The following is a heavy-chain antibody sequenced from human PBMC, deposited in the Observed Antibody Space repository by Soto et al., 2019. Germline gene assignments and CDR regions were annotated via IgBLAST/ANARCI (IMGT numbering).Heavy chain of an antibody. CDR3: ARSIVVVPAAMGKYNWFDP. D-gene: IGHD2-2*01. CDR2: INSDGSST. Sequence: GGPLRLSCAASGFTFSSYWMHWVRQAPGKGLVWVSRINSDGSSTSYADSVKGRFTISRDNAKNTLYLQMNSLRAEDTAVYYCARSIVVVPAAMGKYNWFDPWGQGTLVTVSS. V-gene: IGHV3-74*01. J-gene: IGHJ5*02. CDR1: GFTFSSYW.